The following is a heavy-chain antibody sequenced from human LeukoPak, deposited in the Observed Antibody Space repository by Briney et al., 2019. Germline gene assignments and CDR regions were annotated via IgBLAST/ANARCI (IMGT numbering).Heavy chain of an antibody. CDR1: GFTFSSYA. J-gene: IGHJ6*03. CDR3: AKAKIAARIYYYYMDV. CDR2: ISGSGGST. D-gene: IGHD6-6*01. Sequence: PGGSLRLSCAASGFTFSSYAMSWVRQAPGKGLEWVSAISGSGGSTYYADSVKGRFTISRDNSKNTLYLQMNSLRAEDTAVYYCAKAKIAARIYYYYMDVWGKGTTVTVSS. V-gene: IGHV3-23*01.